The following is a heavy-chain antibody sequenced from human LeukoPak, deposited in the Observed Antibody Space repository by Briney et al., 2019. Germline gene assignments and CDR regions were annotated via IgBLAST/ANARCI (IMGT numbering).Heavy chain of an antibody. J-gene: IGHJ4*02. V-gene: IGHV1-69-2*01. CDR3: ATWGRRLVQKDY. CDR2: VDPEDGET. CDR1: GYTFTDYY. Sequence: ASVKVSCKASGYTFTDYYMHWVQQAPGKGLEWMGLVDPEDGETIYAEKFQGRVTITADTSTDTAYMELSSLRSEDTAVYYCATWGRRLVQKDYWGQGTLVTVSS. D-gene: IGHD6-19*01.